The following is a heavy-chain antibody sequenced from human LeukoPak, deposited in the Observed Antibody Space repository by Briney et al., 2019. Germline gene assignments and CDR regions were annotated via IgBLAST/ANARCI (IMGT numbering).Heavy chain of an antibody. J-gene: IGHJ4*02. V-gene: IGHV3-30*18. CDR3: AEDLFEYEGATTYVDY. D-gene: IGHD1-26*01. CDR1: GFTFSSYG. Sequence: GGSLRLSCAASGFTFSSYGMHWVRQAPGKGLEWVAVISYDGSNKYYADSVKGRFTISRDNSKNTLYLQMNSLRAEDTAVYYCAEDLFEYEGATTYVDYWGQGTLVTVSS. CDR2: ISYDGSNK.